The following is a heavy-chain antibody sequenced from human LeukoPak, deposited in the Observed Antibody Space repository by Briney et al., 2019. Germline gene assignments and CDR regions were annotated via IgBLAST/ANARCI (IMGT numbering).Heavy chain of an antibody. J-gene: IGHJ5*02. CDR1: GGSFSGYY. Sequence: PSETLSLTCAVYGGSFSGYYWSGIRQPPGKGLEWIGEINHSGSTNYNPSLKSRVTISVDTSKNQFSLKLSSVTAADTAVYYCARGRYDFWSGYYTSSNWFDPWGQGTLVTVSS. V-gene: IGHV4-34*01. CDR2: INHSGST. CDR3: ARGRYDFWSGYYTSSNWFDP. D-gene: IGHD3-3*01.